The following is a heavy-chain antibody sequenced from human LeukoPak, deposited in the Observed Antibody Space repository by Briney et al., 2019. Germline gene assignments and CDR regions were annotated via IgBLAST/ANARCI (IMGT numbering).Heavy chain of an antibody. D-gene: IGHD2-21*01. Sequence: SETLSLTCAVSGGSISSSNWWSWVRQPPGKGLEWIGEIYHSGSTNYNPSLKSRVTISVDKSKNQFSLKLSSVTAADTAVYYCAREGIRVVVHGMDVWGQGTTVTVSS. V-gene: IGHV4-4*02. CDR1: GGSISSSNW. CDR3: AREGIRVVVHGMDV. J-gene: IGHJ6*02. CDR2: IYHSGST.